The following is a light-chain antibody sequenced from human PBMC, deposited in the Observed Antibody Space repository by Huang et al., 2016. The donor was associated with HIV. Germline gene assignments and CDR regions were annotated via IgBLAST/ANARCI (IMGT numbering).Light chain of an antibody. J-gene: IGKJ2*01. CDR2: AAS. CDR3: QQTYIIPIT. Sequence: DIHMTQSPFSLSASVGDRVTITCRASQSISSYLNWYQQKPGKAPKILIYAASTLQSGFPSRFRGSGAGTDFTLTINSLQPEDFATYYCQQTYIIPITFGQGTKLEIK. CDR1: QSISSY. V-gene: IGKV1-39*01.